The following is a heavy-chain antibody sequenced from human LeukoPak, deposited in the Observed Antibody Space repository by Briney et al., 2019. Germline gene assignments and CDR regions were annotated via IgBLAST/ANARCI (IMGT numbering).Heavy chain of an antibody. CDR1: GFTFSNYA. V-gene: IGHV3-23*01. CDR3: AKVLRYFDWLYDY. D-gene: IGHD3-9*01. CDR2: ISGSGGST. Sequence: GGSLRLSCAASGFTFSNYAMTWVRQAPGKGLEWVSAISGSGGSTYYADSVKGRFTISRDNSKNTLYLQMNSLRAEDTAVYYCAKVLRYFDWLYDYWGQGTLVTVSS. J-gene: IGHJ4*02.